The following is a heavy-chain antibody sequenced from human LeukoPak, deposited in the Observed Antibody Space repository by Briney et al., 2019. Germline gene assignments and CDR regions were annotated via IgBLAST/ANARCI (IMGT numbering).Heavy chain of an antibody. D-gene: IGHD1-26*01. Sequence: SETLSLTCTVSGGSISSYYWSWIRQPPGKGLEWIGYIYYSGSTNYNPSLKSRVTISVDTSKNQFSLKLSSVTAADTAVYYCARGSYENWFDPWGQGTLATVSS. CDR2: IYYSGST. CDR1: GGSISSYY. CDR3: ARGSYENWFDP. V-gene: IGHV4-59*01. J-gene: IGHJ5*02.